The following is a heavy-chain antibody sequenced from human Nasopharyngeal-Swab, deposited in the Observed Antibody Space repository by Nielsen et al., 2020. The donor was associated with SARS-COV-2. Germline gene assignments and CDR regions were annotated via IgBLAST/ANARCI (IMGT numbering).Heavy chain of an antibody. CDR2: IGRYGTDI. CDR3: ARGTVFGVANGMDV. D-gene: IGHD3-3*01. V-gene: IGHV3-21*01. J-gene: IGHJ6*02. CDR1: GFTFSNYS. Sequence: GESLKISCAASGFTFSNYSMIWVRQAPGKGLEWVSSIGRYGTDIFHADSVKGRFSVFRDAANKSIYLQMRSLRAEDTAVYYCARGTVFGVANGMDVWGQGTTVTVSS.